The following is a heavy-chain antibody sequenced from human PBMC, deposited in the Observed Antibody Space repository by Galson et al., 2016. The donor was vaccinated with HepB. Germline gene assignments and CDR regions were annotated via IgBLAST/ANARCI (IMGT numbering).Heavy chain of an antibody. Sequence: SLRLSCAASGFMFSDFGMNWVRQFPGKGLEWVSGISGSGRNTYYADAVKGRFTISRDNSKNTLFLQMNSLRVEDTALYYCAKDLLPGAPIVYFDAWGQGTLVTVFS. V-gene: IGHV3-23*01. D-gene: IGHD5-12*01. CDR2: ISGSGRNT. CDR1: GFMFSDFG. CDR3: AKDLLPGAPIVYFDA. J-gene: IGHJ4*02.